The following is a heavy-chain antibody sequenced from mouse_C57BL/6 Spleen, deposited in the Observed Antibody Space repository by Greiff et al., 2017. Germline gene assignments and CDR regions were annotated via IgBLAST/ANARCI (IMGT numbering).Heavy chain of an antibody. CDR1: GYTFTSYW. D-gene: IGHD2-10*02. Sequence: VQLQQPGAELVMPGASVKLSCKASGYTFTSYWMHWVKQRPGQGLEWIGEIDPSDSYTNYTQKFKGKSTLTVDKSSSTAYMQLSSLTSEDSAVYYCAKYGNRYFDVWGTGTTVTVPS. J-gene: IGHJ1*03. V-gene: IGHV1-69*01. CDR2: IDPSDSYT. CDR3: AKYGNRYFDV.